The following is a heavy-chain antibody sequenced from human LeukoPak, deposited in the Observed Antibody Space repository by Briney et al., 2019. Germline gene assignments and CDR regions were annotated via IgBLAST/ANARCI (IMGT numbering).Heavy chain of an antibody. D-gene: IGHD4-11*01. CDR3: ARHKGGITVTTRYYYYMDV. CDR1: GYSFTSYW. Sequence: GESLQISCKGSGYSFTSYWIGWVRQMPGKGLEWMGIIYPGDSDTRYSPSFQGQVTISADKSISTAYLQWSSLKASDTAMYYCARHKGGITVTTRYYYYMDVWGKGTTVTVSS. CDR2: IYPGDSDT. J-gene: IGHJ6*03. V-gene: IGHV5-51*01.